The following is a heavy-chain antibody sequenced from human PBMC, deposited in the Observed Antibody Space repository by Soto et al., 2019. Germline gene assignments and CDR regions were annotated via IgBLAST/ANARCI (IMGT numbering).Heavy chain of an antibody. Sequence: QVQLVESGGGVVQPGRSLRLSCAASGFTFNNYGMHWVRQAPGKGLEWVAVISYDGSNKYYGDSVKGRFTISRDNSKNTLYLQMNSLSAEDTAVYYCAKSCKRDHWLLHYWGQGTLVTVSS. CDR2: ISYDGSNK. CDR1: GFTFNNYG. D-gene: IGHD6-19*01. CDR3: AKSCKRDHWLLHY. V-gene: IGHV3-30*18. J-gene: IGHJ4*02.